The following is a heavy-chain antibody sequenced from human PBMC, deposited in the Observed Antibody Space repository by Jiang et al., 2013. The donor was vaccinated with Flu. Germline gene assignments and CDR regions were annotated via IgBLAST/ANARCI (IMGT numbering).Heavy chain of an antibody. CDR1: GGTFSSYA. Sequence: SGGTFSSYAISWVRQAPGQGLEWMGGIIPIFGTANYAQKFQGRVTITADKSTSTAYMELSSLRSEDTAVYYCATARSGWTGRFDYWGQGTLVTVSS. CDR3: ATARSGWTGRFDY. V-gene: IGHV1-69*06. J-gene: IGHJ4*02. CDR2: IIPIFGTA. D-gene: IGHD6-19*01.